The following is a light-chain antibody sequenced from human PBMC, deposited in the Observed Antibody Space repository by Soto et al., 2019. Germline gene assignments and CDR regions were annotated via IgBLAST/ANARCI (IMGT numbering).Light chain of an antibody. Sequence: EIVLTQSPGTLSSSPGERATLSCRASQSVSSSYLAWYQQKPGQAPRLLIYDASNRATGISARFSGSGSGTDFTLTISSLEPEDFAVYYCQQRSNWPGTFGQGTKVDIK. V-gene: IGKV3D-20*02. CDR2: DAS. CDR3: QQRSNWPGT. CDR1: QSVSSSY. J-gene: IGKJ2*01.